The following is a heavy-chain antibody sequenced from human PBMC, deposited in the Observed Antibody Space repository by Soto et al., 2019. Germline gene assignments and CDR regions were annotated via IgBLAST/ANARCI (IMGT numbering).Heavy chain of an antibody. V-gene: IGHV3-48*02. CDR3: ARETYFDY. Sequence: GGSLRLSCAASGFTFSHYIMNWVRQAPGKGPEWVSYISSSGGVIYYADSVKGRFTISRDNAESSLYLQMNSLRDEDTAVYYCARETYFDYWGQGTLVTVSS. CDR1: GFTFSHYI. J-gene: IGHJ4*02. CDR2: ISSSGGVI.